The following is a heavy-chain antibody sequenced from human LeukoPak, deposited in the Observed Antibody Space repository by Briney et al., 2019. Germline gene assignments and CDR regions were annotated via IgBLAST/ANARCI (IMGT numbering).Heavy chain of an antibody. CDR3: ARIITGGYYDILTGYYKRNNWFDP. Sequence: SETLSLTCTVSGGSISSYYWSWIRQPPGKGLEWIGYIYYSGSTNYNPSLKSRVTISVDTSKNQFSLKLSSVTAADTAVYYCARIITGGYYDILTGYYKRNNWFDPWGQGTLVTVSS. J-gene: IGHJ5*02. D-gene: IGHD3-9*01. V-gene: IGHV4-59*01. CDR1: GGSISSYY. CDR2: IYYSGST.